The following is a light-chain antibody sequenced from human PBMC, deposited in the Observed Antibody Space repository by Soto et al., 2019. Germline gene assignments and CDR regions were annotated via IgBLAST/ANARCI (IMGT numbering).Light chain of an antibody. CDR3: QQYYSYPIT. Sequence: IQMTQSPSSLSASVGYRFTITCRASQGISSYLAWYQQKPGKAPKLLIYAASTLQSGVPSRFRGSGSGTDSTLTISCLQSEDFEPYYCQQYYSYPITFGQGTRLEIK. CDR1: QGISSY. J-gene: IGKJ5*01. CDR2: AAS. V-gene: IGKV1-8*01.